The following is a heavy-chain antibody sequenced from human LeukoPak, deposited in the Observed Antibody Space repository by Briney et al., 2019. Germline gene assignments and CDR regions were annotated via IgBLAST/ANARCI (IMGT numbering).Heavy chain of an antibody. CDR1: GITFSNSG. Sequence: GGSLRLSCEASGITFSNSGMHWVRQAPGKGLEWVAYIEHDGRNKFYTESVRGRFTISGDNSMKMAYLQMNSLRTEDTAIYFCAKDGDWTFDIWGQGTMVTVSS. D-gene: IGHD2-21*01. CDR3: AKDGDWTFDI. CDR2: IEHDGRNK. V-gene: IGHV3-30*02. J-gene: IGHJ3*02.